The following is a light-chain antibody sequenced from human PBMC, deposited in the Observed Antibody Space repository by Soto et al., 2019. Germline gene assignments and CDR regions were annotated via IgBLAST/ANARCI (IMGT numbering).Light chain of an antibody. J-gene: IGKJ5*01. V-gene: IGKV3-11*01. Sequence: EIVLTQSPATLSLSPGERATLSCRASQSVSSSLAWYRQKPGQAPRLLIYDASSRATGIPARFSGSGSGTDFTLTISSLEPEGFAVYYCQHRTNWITFGQGTRLEI. CDR2: DAS. CDR1: QSVSSS. CDR3: QHRTNWIT.